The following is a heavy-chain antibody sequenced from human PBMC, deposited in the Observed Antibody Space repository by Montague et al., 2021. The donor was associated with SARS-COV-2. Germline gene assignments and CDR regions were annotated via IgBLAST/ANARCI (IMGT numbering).Heavy chain of an antibody. CDR3: ARVGRQQLGRVSGMDV. J-gene: IGHJ6*02. CDR2: IYYSGST. V-gene: IGHV4-39*07. Sequence: SETLSLTCTVPGGSISSCCYYWGWLPPPPGKGLEWFVSIYYSGSTYHNLTLQSPVTMSADTSKNQFSLKLSSVTAADTAVYYCARVGRQQLGRVSGMDVWGQGTTVTVSS. CDR1: GGSISSCCYY. D-gene: IGHD6-13*01.